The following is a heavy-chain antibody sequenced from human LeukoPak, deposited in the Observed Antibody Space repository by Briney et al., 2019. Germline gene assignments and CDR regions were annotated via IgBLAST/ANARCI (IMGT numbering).Heavy chain of an antibody. CDR3: AKEGPGIAASFDY. V-gene: IGHV3-30*18. CDR1: GFTFSSYG. D-gene: IGHD6-13*01. Sequence: AGGSLRPSCAASGFTFSSYGMHWVRQAPGKGLEWVAVISYDGSNKYYADSVKGRFTISRDNSKNTLYLQMNSLRAEDTAVYYCAKEGPGIAASFDYWGQGTLVTVSS. J-gene: IGHJ4*02. CDR2: ISYDGSNK.